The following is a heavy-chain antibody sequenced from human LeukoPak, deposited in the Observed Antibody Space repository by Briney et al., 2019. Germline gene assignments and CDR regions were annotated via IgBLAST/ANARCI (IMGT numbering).Heavy chain of an antibody. CDR3: AKGDYDNSGTYLGYYYYYGMDV. CDR2: ISGSGGST. CDR1: GFTFSSYA. D-gene: IGHD3-22*01. J-gene: IGHJ6*02. V-gene: IGHV3-23*01. Sequence: GGSLRLSCAASGFTFSSYAMSWVRQAPGKGLEWVSAISGSGGSTYYADSVKGRFTISRDNSKNTLYLQMNSLRAEDTAVYYCAKGDYDNSGTYLGYYYYYGMDVWGQGTTVTVSS.